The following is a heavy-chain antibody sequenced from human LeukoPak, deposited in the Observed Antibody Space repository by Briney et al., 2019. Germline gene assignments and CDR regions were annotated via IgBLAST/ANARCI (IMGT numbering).Heavy chain of an antibody. Sequence: GGSLRLSCAASGFTFSSYGMHWVRQAPGKGLEWVAFIRYDGSNKYYADSVKGRFTISRDNSKNTLYLQMNSLRAEDTAVYYCAKDVGDDIVVVVAALVDYWGQGTLVTVSS. CDR2: IRYDGSNK. CDR1: GFTFSSYG. V-gene: IGHV3-30*02. D-gene: IGHD2-15*01. J-gene: IGHJ4*02. CDR3: AKDVGDDIVVVVAALVDY.